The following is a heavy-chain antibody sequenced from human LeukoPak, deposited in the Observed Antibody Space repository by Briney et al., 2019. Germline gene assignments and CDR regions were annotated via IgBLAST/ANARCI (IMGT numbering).Heavy chain of an antibody. CDR1: GVTFRSYG. Sequence: GGSLRRSCAVSGVTFRSYGMHWVRQAPGKGLEWVALISSDGNDKLYGDSVRGRFTISRDDSKSTLYLQMNSPRAEDTAVYYCTTKVTPGNSGDDYDDWGQGTLVTVSS. V-gene: IGHV3-30*03. CDR3: TTKVTPGNSGDDYDD. CDR2: ISSDGNDK. D-gene: IGHD5-12*01. J-gene: IGHJ4*02.